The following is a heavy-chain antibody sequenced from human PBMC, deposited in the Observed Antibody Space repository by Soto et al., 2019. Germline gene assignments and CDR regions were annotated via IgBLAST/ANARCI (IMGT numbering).Heavy chain of an antibody. CDR1: GFTFSTYA. CDR2: ISGSDDST. J-gene: IGHJ4*02. V-gene: IGHV3-23*01. CDR3: AKRSSSSTFDY. D-gene: IGHD6-6*01. Sequence: EVQLLESGGGLVQPGESLRLSCAASGFTFSTYAMSWVRQAPGKGLEWVSVISGSDDSTYYADSVKGRYTISRDNSKNTAYLQINSLRAEDTAVYYCAKRSSSSTFDYWGQGTLVTVSS.